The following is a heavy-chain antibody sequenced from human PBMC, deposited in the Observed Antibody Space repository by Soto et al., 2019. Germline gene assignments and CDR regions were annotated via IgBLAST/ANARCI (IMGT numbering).Heavy chain of an antibody. CDR3: ARDGRGINFSYYYYRMDV. V-gene: IGHV3-21*01. Sequence: WGVLRLSCAASGFTFSSYSMNWVRQAPGKGLEWVSSISSSSSYIYYADSVKGRFTISRDNAKNSLYLQMNNLRAEDTAVYYCARDGRGINFSYYYYRMDVWGQGTTVPVSS. CDR2: ISSSSSYI. CDR1: GFTFSSYS. D-gene: IGHD2-15*01. J-gene: IGHJ6*02.